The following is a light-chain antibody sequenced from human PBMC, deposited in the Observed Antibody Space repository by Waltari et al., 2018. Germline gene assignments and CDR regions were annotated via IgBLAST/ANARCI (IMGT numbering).Light chain of an antibody. J-gene: IGLJ1*01. CDR1: SSDVGGYNY. V-gene: IGLV2-14*01. CDR3: SSYTGSSTI. Sequence: QSALTQPASVSGSPGQSITISCTGTSSDVGGYNYVSWYQQHPGKAPKLMIYEVSKRPSGVANRFSVSKSGNTASLTISGLQAEDEADYYCSSYTGSSTIFGTGTKVTVL. CDR2: EVS.